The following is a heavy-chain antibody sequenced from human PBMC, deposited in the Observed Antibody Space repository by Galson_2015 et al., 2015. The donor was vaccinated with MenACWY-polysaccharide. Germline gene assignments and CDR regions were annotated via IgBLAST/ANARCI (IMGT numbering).Heavy chain of an antibody. Sequence: SLRLSCAASGFSFSGYSMNWVRQAPGKGLEWVASIRRSSSYIYYADSMKGRFTISRDNAKNSLYLQMNSLRAEDTAVYYCARAGDILAGYLRGGFDYWGQGTLVTVSS. CDR1: GFSFSGYS. D-gene: IGHD3-9*01. J-gene: IGHJ4*02. V-gene: IGHV3-21*01. CDR2: IRRSSSYI. CDR3: ARAGDILAGYLRGGFDY.